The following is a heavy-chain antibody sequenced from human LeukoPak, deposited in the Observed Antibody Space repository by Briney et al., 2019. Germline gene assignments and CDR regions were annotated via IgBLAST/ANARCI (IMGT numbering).Heavy chain of an antibody. V-gene: IGHV4-31*03. CDR2: IYYSGST. J-gene: IGHJ4*02. Sequence: SQTLSLTCTVSGGSISSGGYYWSWIRQHPGKGLEWIGYIYYSGSTYYNPSLKSRVTISVDTSKNQFSLKLSSVTAVDTAVYYCARDRLGGYADYWGQGTLVTVSS. D-gene: IGHD3-16*01. CDR3: ARDRLGGYADY. CDR1: GGSISSGGYY.